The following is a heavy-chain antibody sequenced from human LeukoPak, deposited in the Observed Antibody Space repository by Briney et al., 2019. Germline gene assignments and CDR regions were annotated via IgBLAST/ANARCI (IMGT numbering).Heavy chain of an antibody. CDR3: ARGHPGSSWYNWFDP. V-gene: IGHV1-18*01. J-gene: IGHJ5*02. CDR2: ISAYNGNT. D-gene: IGHD6-13*01. CDR1: GYTFTSYG. Sequence: VASVKVSCKASGYTFTSYGISWVRQAPGQGLEWMGWISAYNGNTNYAQKLQGRVTMTTDTSTSTAYMELRSLRSDDTAVYYCARGHPGSSWYNWFDPWGQGTLVTVSS.